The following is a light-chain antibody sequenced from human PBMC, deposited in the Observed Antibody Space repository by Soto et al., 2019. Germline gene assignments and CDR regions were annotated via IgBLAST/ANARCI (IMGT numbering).Light chain of an antibody. V-gene: IGKV1-8*01. CDR3: HQFYNSPFT. CDR2: SAA. CDR1: QDISTY. Sequence: AIRMTQSPSSLSASTGDRVTITCRASQDISTYVAWYQQEPGKAPKLLIYSAAILQDGVPARFSGRGSVTDFTLTISQLQSGDFATYYCHQFYNSPFTFGRGTKREL. J-gene: IGKJ2*01.